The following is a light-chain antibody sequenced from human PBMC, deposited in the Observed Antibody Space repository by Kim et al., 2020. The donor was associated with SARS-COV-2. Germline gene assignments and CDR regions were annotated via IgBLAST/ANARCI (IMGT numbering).Light chain of an antibody. J-gene: IGKJ2*01. CDR1: QSVSMN. Sequence: SPGERAPLSSRASQSVSMNLAWSQQKPGQAPRLFIYGESTRATGTPSRFSGSGSGTEFTLTISGLQSEDCAVYSCQQYNNWPYSFGQGTRLEI. CDR2: GES. V-gene: IGKV3-15*01. CDR3: QQYNNWPYS.